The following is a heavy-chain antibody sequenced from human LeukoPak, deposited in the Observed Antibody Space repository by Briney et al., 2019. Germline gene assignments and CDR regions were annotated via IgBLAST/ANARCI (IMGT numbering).Heavy chain of an antibody. V-gene: IGHV3-43*02. CDR2: ISGDGGST. CDR3: AKDRRAMYSSGWYGTSGFDY. Sequence: GGSLRLSRAASRFTFDHYAMQWVRQAPGEGLEGVSLISGDGGSTYYADSVKGRFTISRDNSKNSLYLQMNSLRTEDTALYYCAKDRRAMYSSGWYGTSGFDYWGQGTLVTVSS. J-gene: IGHJ4*02. D-gene: IGHD6-19*01. CDR1: RFTFDHYA.